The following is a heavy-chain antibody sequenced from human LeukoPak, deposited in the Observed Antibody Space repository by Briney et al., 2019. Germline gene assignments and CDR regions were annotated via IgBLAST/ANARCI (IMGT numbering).Heavy chain of an antibody. CDR1: GGSFNSGSYY. V-gene: IGHV4-61*02. Sequence: SGTLSLTCTVSGGSFNSGSYYWSWIRQPAGKGLEWVGRIYTSGSTNYNPSLKSRVTISVDTSKNQFSPQLTSVTAADTAVYYCARAMRVDRFFDYWGQGILVTVSS. CDR3: ARAMRVDRFFDY. D-gene: IGHD5-12*01. CDR2: IYTSGST. J-gene: IGHJ4*02.